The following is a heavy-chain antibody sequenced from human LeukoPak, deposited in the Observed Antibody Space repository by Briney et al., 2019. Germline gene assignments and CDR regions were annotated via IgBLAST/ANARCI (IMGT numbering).Heavy chain of an antibody. J-gene: IGHJ4*02. CDR2: IIPIFGTA. CDR1: GGTFSSYA. V-gene: IGHV1-69*05. D-gene: IGHD5-12*01. Sequence: VASVKVSCKASGGTFSSYAISWVRQAPGQGLEWMGGIIPIFGTANYAQKFQGRVTITTDESTSTAYMELSSLRSEDTAVYYCARDPFVGYSGYDYVDYWGQGTLVTVSS. CDR3: ARDPFVGYSGYDYVDY.